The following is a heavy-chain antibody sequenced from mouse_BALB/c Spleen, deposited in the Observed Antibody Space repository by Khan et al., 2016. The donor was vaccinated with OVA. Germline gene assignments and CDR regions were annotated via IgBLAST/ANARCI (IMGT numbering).Heavy chain of an antibody. Sequence: EVELVESGGDLVKPGGSLRLSCAASGFTFSTYGMSWVRQFPDKRLEWVATINSDGYYTYYPATLKGRFTISRNKAENTLYLQMSSLKSEDTAIYYCASHLTGSFAYWGHGTLVTVSA. D-gene: IGHD4-1*01. CDR3: ASHLTGSFAY. CDR2: INSDGYYT. CDR1: GFTFSTYG. V-gene: IGHV5-6*01. J-gene: IGHJ3*01.